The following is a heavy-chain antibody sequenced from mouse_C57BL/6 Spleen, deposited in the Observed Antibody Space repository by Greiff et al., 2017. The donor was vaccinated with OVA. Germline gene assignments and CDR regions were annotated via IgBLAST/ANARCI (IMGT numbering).Heavy chain of an antibody. D-gene: IGHD1-1*01. Sequence: QVQLKESGAELVRPGTSVKVSCTASGYAFTNYLIEWVKQRPGQGLEWIGVITPGSGGTNYNEKFKGKATLTADTSYSTAYMQLSSLTSEDAADYVCARGGDDYGSSYEVDDWGQGTTLTVSS. V-gene: IGHV1-54*01. CDR3: ARGGDDYGSSYEVDD. J-gene: IGHJ2*01. CDR1: GYAFTNYL. CDR2: ITPGSGGT.